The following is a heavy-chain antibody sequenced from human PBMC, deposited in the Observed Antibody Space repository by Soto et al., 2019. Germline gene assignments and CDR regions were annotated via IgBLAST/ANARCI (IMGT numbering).Heavy chain of an antibody. V-gene: IGHV1-18*04. J-gene: IGHJ4*02. Sequence: GASVEVSCKASGYTFTGYYMHWVRQAPGQGLEWMGWISANNGNTNYAQKLQGRVTMTTDTSTSTAYMELRSLRSDDTAVYYCARSGLTGYDFDYWGQGTLVTVSS. D-gene: IGHD3-9*01. CDR3: ARSGLTGYDFDY. CDR2: ISANNGNT. CDR1: GYTFTGYY.